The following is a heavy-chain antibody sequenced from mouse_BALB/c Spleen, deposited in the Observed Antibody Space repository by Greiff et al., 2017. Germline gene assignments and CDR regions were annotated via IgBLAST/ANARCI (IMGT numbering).Heavy chain of an antibody. D-gene: IGHD1-1*01. CDR1: GYTFTSYT. V-gene: IGHV1-4*02. J-gene: IGHJ4*01. CDR3: ARSGLRSSMDY. Sequence: QVQLKQSAAELARPGASVKMSCKASGYTFTSYTMHWVKQRPGQGLEWIGYINPSSGYTEYNQKFKNKTTLTADKSSSTAYMQLSSLTSEDSAVYYCARSGLRSSMDYWGQGTSVTVSS. CDR2: INPSSGYT.